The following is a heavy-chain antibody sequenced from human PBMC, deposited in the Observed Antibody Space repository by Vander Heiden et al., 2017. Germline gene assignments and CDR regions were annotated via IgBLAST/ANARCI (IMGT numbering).Heavy chain of an antibody. CDR1: GFTCSSYG. J-gene: IGHJ4*02. CDR2: IWYDGSNK. D-gene: IGHD3-22*01. CDR3: ARGGDYYDDSGADY. Sequence: QVQLVESGGGVVQPGRSLRLPCAASGFTCSSYGVHWVRQAPGKGLEWVAVIWYDGSNKYYADSVKGRFTISRDNSKNTLYLQMNSLRVEDTAVYFCARGGDYYDDSGADYWGQGTLVTVSS. V-gene: IGHV3-33*01.